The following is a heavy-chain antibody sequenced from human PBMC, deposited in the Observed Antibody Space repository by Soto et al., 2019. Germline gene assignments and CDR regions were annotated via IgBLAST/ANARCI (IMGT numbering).Heavy chain of an antibody. CDR1: GYTFTSYG. D-gene: IGHD4-17*01. V-gene: IGHV1-18*01. J-gene: IGHJ4*02. CDR2: ISAYNGNT. Sequence: ASVKVSCKASGYTFTSYGISWVRQAPGQGLEWMGWISAYNGNTNYAQKLQGRVTMTTDTSTSTAYRELRSLRSDDTAVYYCARDQYGDSNLDYWGQGTLVTVSS. CDR3: ARDQYGDSNLDY.